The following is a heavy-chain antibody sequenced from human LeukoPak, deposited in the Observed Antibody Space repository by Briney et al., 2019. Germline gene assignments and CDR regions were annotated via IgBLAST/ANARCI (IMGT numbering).Heavy chain of an antibody. V-gene: IGHV1-2*02. CDR3: ARDEQVADNFDY. Sequence: ASVKVFCKASGYTFTGYYMHWVRQAPGQGLEWMGWINPNSGGTNYAQKFQGRVTMTRDTSISTAYMELSRLRSDDTAVYYCARDEQVADNFDYWGQGTLVTVSS. D-gene: IGHD2-15*01. CDR2: INPNSGGT. CDR1: GYTFTGYY. J-gene: IGHJ4*02.